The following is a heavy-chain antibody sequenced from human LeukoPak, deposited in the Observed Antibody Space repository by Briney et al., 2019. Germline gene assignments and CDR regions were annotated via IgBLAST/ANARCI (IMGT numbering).Heavy chain of an antibody. V-gene: IGHV3-23*01. Sequence: GGSLRLSCAASGFTFSSYAMSWVRQAPGKGLEWVSAISGSGGSTYYADSVKGRFTISRDNSKNTLYLQMNSLRAEDTAVYYCAKMSPYYDILTGSVFDYWGQGTLVTVSS. CDR3: AKMSPYYDILTGSVFDY. CDR2: ISGSGGST. J-gene: IGHJ4*02. D-gene: IGHD3-9*01. CDR1: GFTFSSYA.